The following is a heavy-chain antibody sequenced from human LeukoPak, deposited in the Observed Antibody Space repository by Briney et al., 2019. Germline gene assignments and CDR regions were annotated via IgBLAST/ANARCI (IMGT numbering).Heavy chain of an antibody. CDR3: ARGGGYNWFDP. CDR1: GGSFSGYY. Sequence: SETLSLTCAVYGGSFSGYYWSWIRRPPGKGLEWIGEINHSGSTNYNPPLKSRVTISVDTSKNQFSLKLTSVTAADTAVYYCARGGGYNWFDPWGQGTLVTVSS. CDR2: INHSGST. V-gene: IGHV4-34*01. J-gene: IGHJ5*02.